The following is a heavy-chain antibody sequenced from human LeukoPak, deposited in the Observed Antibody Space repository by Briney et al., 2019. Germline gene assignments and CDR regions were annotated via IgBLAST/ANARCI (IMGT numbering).Heavy chain of an antibody. CDR1: AGSISSSNW. V-gene: IGHV4-4*02. Sequence: SETLSLTCAVSAGSISSSNWWNWVRQPPGKGLEWIGEIHHSGSTHYNPSLKSRVTISVDKSKNQFSLRLSSVTAADTAVYYCANRGSGWHFDYWGQGTLVTVSS. CDR3: ANRGSGWHFDY. D-gene: IGHD6-19*01. CDR2: IHHSGST. J-gene: IGHJ4*02.